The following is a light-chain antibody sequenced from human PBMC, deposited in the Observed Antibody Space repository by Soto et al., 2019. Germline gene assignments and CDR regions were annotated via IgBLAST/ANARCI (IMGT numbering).Light chain of an antibody. Sequence: DVVMTQSPLSLPVTLGQPASISCRSSQSLVHSSGNTYLNWFLQRPGHSPRRLIYQVSNRDSGVTDRFSGSGSGIDFTLKISRVEAYDVGVYYCMQGTYWPWTFGQGTRVEIK. CDR1: QSLVHSSGNTY. CDR2: QVS. J-gene: IGKJ1*01. CDR3: MQGTYWPWT. V-gene: IGKV2-30*02.